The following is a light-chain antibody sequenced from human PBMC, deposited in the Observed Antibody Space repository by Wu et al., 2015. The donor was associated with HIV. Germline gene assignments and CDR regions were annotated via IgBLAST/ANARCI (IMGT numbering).Light chain of an antibody. CDR1: SLGSNW. Sequence: SLGSNWLAWYQHKPGQSPRLLIFEAYRSRRVSDRFSGAGSGTDFSLTITRLQTDDFAFYFCQQYGSSPITFGPGTRL. CDR3: QQYGSSPIT. CDR2: EAY. J-gene: IGKJ5*01. V-gene: IGKV3-20*01.